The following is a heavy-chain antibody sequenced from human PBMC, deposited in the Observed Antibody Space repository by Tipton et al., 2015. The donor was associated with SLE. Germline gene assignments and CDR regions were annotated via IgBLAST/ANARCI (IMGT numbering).Heavy chain of an antibody. D-gene: IGHD1-26*01. CDR3: ARHKVGARGFDY. J-gene: IGHJ4*02. Sequence: GLVKPSETLSLTCTVSGGSISGYYWNWIRQPPGKGLEWIGYVFYSGSTNYNPSLKSRVTMSVDTSDNQFSLKLDSVTAADTAVYYCARHKVGARGFDYWGQGILVTVSS. CDR1: GGSISGYY. CDR2: VFYSGST. V-gene: IGHV4-59*01.